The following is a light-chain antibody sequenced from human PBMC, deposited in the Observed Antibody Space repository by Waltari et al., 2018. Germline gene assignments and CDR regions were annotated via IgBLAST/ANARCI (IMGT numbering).Light chain of an antibody. CDR1: ENIVNY. CDR2: RIS. V-gene: IGKV1-39*01. Sequence: DIQMTQAPSSLSASIGDRVIITCRASENIVNYVSWYRQKPGTAPELLIYRISSLQSGVPSRFSGGGSGTDFTLTISRLQPEDFATYICQQSYSRPPTFGQGTKVEIK. CDR3: QQSYSRPPT. J-gene: IGKJ2*01.